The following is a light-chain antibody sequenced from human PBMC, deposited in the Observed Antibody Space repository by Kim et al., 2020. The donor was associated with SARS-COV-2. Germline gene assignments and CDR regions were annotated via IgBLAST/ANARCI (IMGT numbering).Light chain of an antibody. CDR1: QTVSNN. V-gene: IGKV3-15*01. Sequence: EVVMTQSPATVSVSPGERATLSCRASQTVSNNLAWYQQKVGQPPRLLIYSAPNRASGIPARFSGSGSGTDFTLTIDSLQSEDFAVYYCQQYHTWPPVFTFGPGTKVDIK. CDR3: QQYHTWPPVFT. CDR2: SAP. J-gene: IGKJ3*01.